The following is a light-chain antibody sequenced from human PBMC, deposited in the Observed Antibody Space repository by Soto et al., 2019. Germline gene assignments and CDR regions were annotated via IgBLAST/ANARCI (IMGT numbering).Light chain of an antibody. V-gene: IGKV3-11*01. CDR2: DAS. CDR3: QQRYRWPPIT. J-gene: IGKJ5*01. CDR1: ESVFGY. Sequence: EVVLTQSPATLSLSPGERASLSCRASESVFGYLSWYQHKPGQAPRLLIYDASNRATGVPARFSGSGSGTDFTLTISSLEPEDFAVYYCQQRYRWPPITFGQGTRLEIK.